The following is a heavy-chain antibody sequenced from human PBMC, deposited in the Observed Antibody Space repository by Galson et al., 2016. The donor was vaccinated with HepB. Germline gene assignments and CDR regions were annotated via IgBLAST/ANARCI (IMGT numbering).Heavy chain of an antibody. Sequence: SLRLFCAASGFSFSGYSMNWVRQAPGKGLEWLSHITSSSGSIYYADSVKGRFTISRDNAKNSLFLQMNSLRAEDTAVYYCASFGDWDYYGMDVWGKGTTVIVSS. J-gene: IGHJ6*04. D-gene: IGHD3-16*01. V-gene: IGHV3-48*01. CDR2: ITSSSGSI. CDR3: ASFGDWDYYGMDV. CDR1: GFSFSGYS.